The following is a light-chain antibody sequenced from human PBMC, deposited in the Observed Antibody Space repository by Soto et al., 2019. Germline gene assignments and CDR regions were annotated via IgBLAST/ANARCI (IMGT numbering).Light chain of an antibody. V-gene: IGLV2-23*01. CDR2: EGS. J-gene: IGLJ1*01. CDR3: CSYTGSSTYV. CDR1: SSDVGNYNL. Sequence: QSALTQPASVSGSPGQSITISCTGTSSDVGNYNLVSWYQQHPGKAPKLMSYEGSKRPSGVSNRFSGAKSGNTASLTISGLQAEDESDYYCCSYTGSSTYVFGTGTKLTVL.